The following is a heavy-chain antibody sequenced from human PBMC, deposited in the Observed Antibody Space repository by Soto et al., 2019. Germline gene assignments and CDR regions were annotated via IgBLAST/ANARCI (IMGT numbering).Heavy chain of an antibody. J-gene: IGHJ4*02. V-gene: IGHV3-23*01. Sequence: GSLRPAGSASRFTFSSYAMGWVRQAPGKGLEWVSAISGSGGSTYYADSVKGRFTISRDNSKNTLYLQMNSLRAEDTAVYYSAKDRGDYYGSGSSSPHYFDYWGQATLVTVSS. CDR1: RFTFSSYA. CDR2: ISGSGGST. D-gene: IGHD3-10*01. CDR3: AKDRGDYYGSGSSSPHYFDY.